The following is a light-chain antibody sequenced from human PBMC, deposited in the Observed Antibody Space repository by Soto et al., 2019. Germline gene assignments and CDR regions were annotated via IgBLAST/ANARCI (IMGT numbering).Light chain of an antibody. J-gene: IGKJ4*01. V-gene: IGKV3-11*01. CDR3: EQRSFRPPLT. Sequence: EIVLTQSPATLSLSPGERATLSCRASQSVSSSLAWYQQKPGQAPRLLIYDASNRATGLPDRFRGSGSGADFTLTISRLEPVDSALYFCEQRSFRPPLTFVGGTKVEIK. CDR2: DAS. CDR1: QSVSSS.